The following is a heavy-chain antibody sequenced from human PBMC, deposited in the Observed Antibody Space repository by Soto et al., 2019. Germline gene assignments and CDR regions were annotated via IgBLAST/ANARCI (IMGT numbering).Heavy chain of an antibody. Sequence: QVQLQQWGAGLLKPSETLSLTCAVYGGSFSGYYWSWIRQPPXXXXXWXXEINHSGSTNYNPSLKSRVTISVDTSXXXXXXXXXXXXXXXXXXXXXXXXXXXXXXXXXXXWFDPWGQGTLVTVSS. CDR3: XXXXXXXXXXXXXXWFDP. CDR2: INHSGST. CDR1: GGSFSGYY. J-gene: IGHJ5*02. V-gene: IGHV4-34*01.